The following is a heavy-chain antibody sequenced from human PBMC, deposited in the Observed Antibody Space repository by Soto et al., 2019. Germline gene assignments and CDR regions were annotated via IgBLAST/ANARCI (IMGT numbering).Heavy chain of an antibody. CDR3: ARAHEKVTLELSAFDY. Sequence: SETLSLTCAVSGYSISSGYYWGWMRQPPVKGLEWIGSIYHSGSTYYNPSLKSRVTISVDTSKNQFSLKLSSVTAADTAVYYCARAHEKVTLELSAFDYWGQGTLVTVSS. J-gene: IGHJ4*02. V-gene: IGHV4-38-2*01. CDR2: IYHSGST. D-gene: IGHD4-4*01. CDR1: GYSISSGYY.